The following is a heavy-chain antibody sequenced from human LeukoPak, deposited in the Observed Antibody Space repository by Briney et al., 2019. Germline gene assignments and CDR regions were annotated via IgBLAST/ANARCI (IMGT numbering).Heavy chain of an antibody. CDR2: ISAYNGNT. V-gene: IGHV1-18*01. J-gene: IGHJ4*02. CDR1: GYTFTSYG. Sequence: ASVKVSCKASGYTFTSYGISWVRQAPGQGLEWMGWISAYNGNTNYAQTLQGRVTMTTDTSTSTAYMELRSLRSDDTAVYYCARDEYRIIAAAGTNFDYWGQGTLVTVSS. D-gene: IGHD6-13*01. CDR3: ARDEYRIIAAAGTNFDY.